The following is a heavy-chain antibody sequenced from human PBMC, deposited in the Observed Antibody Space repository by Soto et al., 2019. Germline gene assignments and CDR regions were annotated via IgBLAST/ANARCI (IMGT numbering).Heavy chain of an antibody. J-gene: IGHJ5*02. V-gene: IGHV3-30*01. CDR2: VSYDGNRY. CDR3: ARGLVVTAMCLFDL. CDR1: GFTFITYT. D-gene: IGHD2-21*02. Sequence: QVQRVQSGGGVVQPGRSLRLPCGASGFTFITYTMNWDLPTRRKSLEWGEGVSYDGNRYYYSDSLEGRFTISRDNAKITLYLQMDNLRIEDTAVYYCARGLVVTAMCLFDLWGQGTLVTVSP.